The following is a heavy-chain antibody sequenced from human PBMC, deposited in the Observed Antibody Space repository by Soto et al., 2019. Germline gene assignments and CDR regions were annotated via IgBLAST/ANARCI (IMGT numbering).Heavy chain of an antibody. CDR1: GGSFSGYY. CDR3: ATNTGYSKGWFDP. CDR2: INHSGST. J-gene: IGHJ5*02. D-gene: IGHD6-13*01. V-gene: IGHV4-34*01. Sequence: PSETLSLTCAVYGGSFSGYYWSWIRQPPGKGLEWIGEINHSGSTNYNPSLKSRVAISVDTSKNQFSLKLSSVTAADTAVYYCATNTGYSKGWFDPWGQGTLVTVSS.